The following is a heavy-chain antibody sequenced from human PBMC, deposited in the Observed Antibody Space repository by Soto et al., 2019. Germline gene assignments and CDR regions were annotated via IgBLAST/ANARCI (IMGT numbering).Heavy chain of an antibody. CDR1: GYTLTGYY. D-gene: IGHD3-10*01. CDR2: INPNSGGT. Sequence: ASVKVSCKASGYTLTGYYMHWLRQAPGQGLEWMGWINPNSGGTNYAQKFQGWVTMTRDTSISTAYMELSRLRSDDTAVYYCARGYYGSGSYSRWFDPWGQGTLVTVSS. J-gene: IGHJ5*02. V-gene: IGHV1-2*04. CDR3: ARGYYGSGSYSRWFDP.